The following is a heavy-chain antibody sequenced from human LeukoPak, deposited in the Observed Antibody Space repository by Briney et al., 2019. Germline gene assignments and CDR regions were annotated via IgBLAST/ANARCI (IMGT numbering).Heavy chain of an antibody. V-gene: IGHV4-34*01. CDR1: GGSFSGYY. CDR2: INHSGST. J-gene: IGHJ6*03. D-gene: IGHD2-2*02. CDR3: ARRAASAIVYYYFYMDV. Sequence: SETLSLTCAVYGGSFSGYYWSWIRQPPGKGLEWIGEINHSGSTNYNPSLKSRVTISVDTSKNQFSLKLNSVTAADTAVYYCARRAASAIVYYYFYMDVWGKGTTVTVSS.